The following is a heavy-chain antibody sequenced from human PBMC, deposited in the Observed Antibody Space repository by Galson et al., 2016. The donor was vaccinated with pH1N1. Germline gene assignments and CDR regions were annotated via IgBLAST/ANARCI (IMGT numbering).Heavy chain of an antibody. CDR3: ARGYRELLGDGFDI. CDR2: VYYSGST. Sequence: TLSLTCTVSGGSISSGSSYWSWIRQHPGKGLEWLGYVYYSGSTYYNPSLKSRLTISVDTSKNQFSLKLRSVTAADPAVYYCARGYRELLGDGFDIWGQGTMVTVSS. V-gene: IGHV4-31*03. D-gene: IGHD3-16*02. CDR1: GGSISSGSSY. J-gene: IGHJ3*02.